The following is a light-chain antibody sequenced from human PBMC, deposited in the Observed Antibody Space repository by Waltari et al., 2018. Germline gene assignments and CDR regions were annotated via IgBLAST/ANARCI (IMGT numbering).Light chain of an antibody. Sequence: DILMTQSQAALSVSPGERATFSCRASQSISSNLAWYQQKPGQAPRLLIFDASTRATGVPARFRGSGSGTEFTLTISSLQSEDSAIYYCQQYNRWPPLTFGGGTKVEIK. CDR1: QSISSN. CDR3: QQYNRWPPLT. J-gene: IGKJ4*01. CDR2: DAS. V-gene: IGKV3-15*01.